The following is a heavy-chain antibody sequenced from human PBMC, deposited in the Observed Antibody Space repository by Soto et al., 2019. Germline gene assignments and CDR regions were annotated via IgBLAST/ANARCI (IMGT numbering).Heavy chain of an antibody. D-gene: IGHD3-16*02. CDR3: ARYHAKMGELSAIEH. V-gene: IGHV4-61*08. J-gene: IGHJ4*02. CDR2: IYYIGST. CDR1: GGSVSSGGYY. Sequence: SETLSLTCTVSGGSVSSGGYYWSWIRQPPGKGLEWIGYIYYIGSTNYNPSLKSRVTISVDTSKNQLSLKLSSVTAADTAVYYCARYHAKMGELSAIEHCGQGTLV.